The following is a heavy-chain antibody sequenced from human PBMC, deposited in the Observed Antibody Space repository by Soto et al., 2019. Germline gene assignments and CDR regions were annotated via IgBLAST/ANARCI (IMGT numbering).Heavy chain of an antibody. D-gene: IGHD3-10*01. V-gene: IGHV3-15*01. CDR1: GFTFSNAW. J-gene: IGHJ4*02. CDR2: IKSKTDGGTT. CDR3: TTDEFFVDYYGSGSYYGN. Sequence: GGSLRLSCAASGFTFSNAWMSWVRQAPGKGLEWVGRIKSKTDGGTTDYAAPVKGRFTISRDDSKNTLYLQMNSLKTEDTAVYYCTTDEFFVDYYGSGSYYGNWGQGTLVTVSS.